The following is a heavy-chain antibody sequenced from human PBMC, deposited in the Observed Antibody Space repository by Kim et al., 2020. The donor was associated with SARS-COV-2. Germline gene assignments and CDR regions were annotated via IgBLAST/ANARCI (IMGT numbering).Heavy chain of an antibody. J-gene: IGHJ4*02. CDR2: IYYSGST. Sequence: SETLSLTCTVSGGSISSNNYYWGWIRQPPGKGLEWIGSIYYSGSTYYNPSLKSRVTMSVDTSKNQFSLKLSSVTAADTAAYFCARLQWRYFDWADYWGQG. CDR1: GGSISSNNYY. CDR3: ARLQWRYFDWADY. D-gene: IGHD3-9*01. V-gene: IGHV4-39*01.